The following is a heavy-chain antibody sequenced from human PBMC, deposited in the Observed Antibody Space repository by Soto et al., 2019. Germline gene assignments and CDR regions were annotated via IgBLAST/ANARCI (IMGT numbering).Heavy chain of an antibody. CDR2: ISSISSYI. CDR3: AREETYYYDSSGYYSRNWFDP. Sequence: PGGSLRLSCAASGFTFSSYSMNWVRQAPGKGLEWVSFISSISSYIYYADSVKGRFTISRDNAKNSLYLQMNSLRAEDTAVYYCAREETYYYDSSGYYSRNWFDPWGQGTLVTVSS. CDR1: GFTFSSYS. J-gene: IGHJ5*02. D-gene: IGHD3-22*01. V-gene: IGHV3-21*05.